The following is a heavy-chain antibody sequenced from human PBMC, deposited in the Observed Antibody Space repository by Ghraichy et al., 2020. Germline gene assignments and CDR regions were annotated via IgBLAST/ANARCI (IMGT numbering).Heavy chain of an antibody. D-gene: IGHD2-15*01. J-gene: IGHJ4*02. CDR1: GFDFSNYA. CDR2: ISHIAGST. CDR3: VKEAKRGLGSFFDY. Sequence: GGSLRLSCAASGFDFSNYAMSWVRQAPGKGLEWVSAISHIAGSTDYAPSVKGRFTISRDNSINTLYLQINSLRVDDTALYFCVKEAKRGLGSFFDYWGQGTLVTVSS. V-gene: IGHV3-23*01.